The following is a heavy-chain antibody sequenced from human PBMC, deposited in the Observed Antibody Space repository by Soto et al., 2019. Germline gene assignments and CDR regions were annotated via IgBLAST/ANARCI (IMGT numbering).Heavy chain of an antibody. Sequence: SETLSLTCAVYGGSFSGYYWSWIRQPPGKGLEWIGEINHSGSTNYNPSLKSRVTISVDTSKNQFSLKLSSVTAADTAVYYCARGPYYFDFDYWGRGTLVTVSS. J-gene: IGHJ4*02. D-gene: IGHD3-22*01. CDR1: GGSFSGYY. V-gene: IGHV4-34*01. CDR2: INHSGST. CDR3: ARGPYYFDFDY.